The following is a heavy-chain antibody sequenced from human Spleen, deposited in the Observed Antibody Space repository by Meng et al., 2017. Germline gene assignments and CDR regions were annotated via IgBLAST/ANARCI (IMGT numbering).Heavy chain of an antibody. CDR2: IKQDGSEK. Sequence: GESLKISCAASGFTFSSYWMSWVRQAPGKGLEWVANIKQDGSEKYYVDSVKGRFTISRDNAKNSLYLQMNSLRAEDTAVYYCARFHSSGFDYWGQGTLVTVSS. D-gene: IGHD6-19*01. CDR1: GFTFSSYW. J-gene: IGHJ4*02. CDR3: ARFHSSGFDY. V-gene: IGHV3-7*01.